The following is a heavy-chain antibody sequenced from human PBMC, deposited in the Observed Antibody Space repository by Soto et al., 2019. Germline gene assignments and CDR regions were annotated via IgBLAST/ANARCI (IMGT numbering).Heavy chain of an antibody. V-gene: IGHV4-39*01. CDR1: GGSISSSSYY. Sequence: SETLSLTCTVSGGSISSSSYYWGWIRQPPGKGLEWIGSIYYSGSTYYNPSLKSRVTISVDTSKNQFSLKLSSVTAADTAVYYCARHFFRFHYWGQGTLVTVSS. CDR3: ARHFFRFHY. J-gene: IGHJ4*02. D-gene: IGHD3-3*01. CDR2: IYYSGST.